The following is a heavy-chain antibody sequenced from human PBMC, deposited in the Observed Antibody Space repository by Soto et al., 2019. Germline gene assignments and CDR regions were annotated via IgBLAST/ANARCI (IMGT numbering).Heavy chain of an antibody. Sequence: TGGSLRLSCAASGFTFSSYAMSWVRQAPGKGLEWVSAISGSGGSTYYADSVKGRFTISRDNSKNTLYLQMNSLRAEDTAVYYCAESIAAAGPYYFDYWGQGTLVTVSS. CDR1: GFTFSSYA. CDR3: AESIAAAGPYYFDY. J-gene: IGHJ4*02. V-gene: IGHV3-23*01. D-gene: IGHD6-13*01. CDR2: ISGSGGST.